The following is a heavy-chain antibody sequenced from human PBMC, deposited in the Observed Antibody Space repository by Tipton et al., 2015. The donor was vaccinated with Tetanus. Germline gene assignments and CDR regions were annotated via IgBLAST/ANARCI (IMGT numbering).Heavy chain of an antibody. V-gene: IGHV4-31*03. D-gene: IGHD4-17*01. CDR1: GGSINSGGYY. J-gene: IGHJ4*02. Sequence: GLVKPSQTLSVTCTVSGGSINSGGYYWSWLRQHPGKGLEWIGYIYYTGNTYYNPSLKSRVTISVDTSNNQFTLRLISVTAADTAVYYCAIVLPVNRAVWGQGTLVTFSS. CDR3: AIVLPVNRAV. CDR2: IYYTGNT.